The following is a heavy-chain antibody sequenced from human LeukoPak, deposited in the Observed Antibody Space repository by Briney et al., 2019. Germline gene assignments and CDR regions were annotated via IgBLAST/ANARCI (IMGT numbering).Heavy chain of an antibody. J-gene: IGHJ4*02. CDR2: INWNGGST. Sequence: PGGSLRLSCAASGFTFDDYGMSWVRQAPGKGLEWVSGINWNGGSTGYADSVKGRFTISRDNAKNSLYLQMNSLRAEDTALYYCGRVGGGKTGTTGSFDYGGQGPLVTVSP. CDR3: GRVGGGKTGTTGSFDY. D-gene: IGHD1-1*01. CDR1: GFTFDDYG. V-gene: IGHV3-20*04.